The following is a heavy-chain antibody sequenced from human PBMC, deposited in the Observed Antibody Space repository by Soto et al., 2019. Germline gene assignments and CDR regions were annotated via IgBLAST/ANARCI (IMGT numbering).Heavy chain of an antibody. Sequence: EVQLLESGGGLVQPGGSLRLSCAASGFTFNIYAMTWVRQPPGKGLEWVSGISGSGGNTYFADSVKGRVTISRDNSENTLYLQMNSLRAEDTAVYYCAKDRRPITIFGVAPVQDFDYWGQGTLVTVSS. CDR2: ISGSGGNT. CDR1: GFTFNIYA. CDR3: AKDRRPITIFGVAPVQDFDY. V-gene: IGHV3-23*01. J-gene: IGHJ4*02. D-gene: IGHD3-3*01.